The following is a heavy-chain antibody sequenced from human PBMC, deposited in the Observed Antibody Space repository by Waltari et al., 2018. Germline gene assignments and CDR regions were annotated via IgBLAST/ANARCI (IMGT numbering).Heavy chain of an antibody. J-gene: IGHJ3*01. Sequence: QLQESGPGLVKPSETLSLTCTVPGGPITSYYWSWIRQPPGKGLGWIGYINYSGSNNYNPALKSRVTMSIDTSKNQFSLKLSSLTAADTAMYYCARDRDNSPVWGQGTMVTVSS. CDR1: GGPITSYY. D-gene: IGHD1-1*01. V-gene: IGHV4-59*01. CDR2: INYSGSN. CDR3: ARDRDNSPV.